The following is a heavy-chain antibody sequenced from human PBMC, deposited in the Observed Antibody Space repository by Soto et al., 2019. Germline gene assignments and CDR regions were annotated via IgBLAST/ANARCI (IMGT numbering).Heavy chain of an antibody. CDR3: AKEWAATRGYFDY. Sequence: EVQLLESGGGLVQPGGSLRLSCAVSGFTFYTYAMSWVRQTPGKGLEWVAAIGGSGDTTYYADSVKGRFTISRDNSKNTLFLQMNSLRDEDAAIYYCAKEWAATRGYFDYWGQGTLVTVSS. CDR2: IGGSGDTT. V-gene: IGHV3-23*01. D-gene: IGHD6-13*01. CDR1: GFTFYTYA. J-gene: IGHJ4*02.